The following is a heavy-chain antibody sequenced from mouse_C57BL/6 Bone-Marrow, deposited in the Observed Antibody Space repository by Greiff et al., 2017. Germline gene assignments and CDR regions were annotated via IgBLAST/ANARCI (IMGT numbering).Heavy chain of an antibody. CDR1: GFNIKNTY. CDR2: IDPANGNT. D-gene: IGHD1-1*01. V-gene: IGHV14-3*01. J-gene: IGHJ4*01. CDR3: ACITTVVARNYAMDY. Sequence: EVQRVESVAELVRPGASVKLSCTASGFNIKNTYMHWVKQRPEQGLEWIGRIDPANGNTKYAPKFQGKATITADTSSNSAYLQLSSLTSEDTAIYYCACITTVVARNYAMDYWGQGTSVTVSS.